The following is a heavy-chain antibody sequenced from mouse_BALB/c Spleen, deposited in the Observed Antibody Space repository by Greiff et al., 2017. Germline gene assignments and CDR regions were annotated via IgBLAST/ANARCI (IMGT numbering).Heavy chain of an antibody. CDR3: AREWDYDGFAY. J-gene: IGHJ3*01. D-gene: IGHD2-4*01. Sequence: VKLMESGPGLVAPSQSLSITCTVSGFSLTSYGVHWVRQPPGKGLEWLGVIWAGGSTNYNSALMSRLSISKDNSKSQVFLKMNSLQTDDTAMYYCAREWDYDGFAYWGQGTLVTVSA. CDR2: IWAGGST. CDR1: GFSLTSYG. V-gene: IGHV2-9*02.